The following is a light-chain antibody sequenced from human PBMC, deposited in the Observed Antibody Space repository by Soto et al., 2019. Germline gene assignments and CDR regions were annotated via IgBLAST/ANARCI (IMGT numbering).Light chain of an antibody. V-gene: IGLV4-69*01. CDR3: QTWGTGIVV. J-gene: IGLJ2*01. CDR2: VNSDGSH. CDR1: SGHSSSA. Sequence: QSVLTQSPSASASLGASVKLTCTLSSGHSSSAIAWHQQQPEKGPRFLMKVNSDGSHKKGDEIPDRFSGSTSGAERYLTISSLQSEDEADYYCQTWGTGIVVFGGGTQLTVL.